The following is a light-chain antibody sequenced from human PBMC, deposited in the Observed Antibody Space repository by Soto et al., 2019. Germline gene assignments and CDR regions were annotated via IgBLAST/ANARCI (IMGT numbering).Light chain of an antibody. V-gene: IGKV1-5*03. CDR2: KGS. CDR1: QSISSW. J-gene: IGKJ4*01. Sequence: DIQMTQSPSTLSASVGDRVTITCRASQSISSWLAWYQQKPGRAPKLLIYKGSSLESGVPSRFSGSGSGTEFTLSIVSLQPDDFASYYCQQYNGFSATFGGGTKVEI. CDR3: QQYNGFSAT.